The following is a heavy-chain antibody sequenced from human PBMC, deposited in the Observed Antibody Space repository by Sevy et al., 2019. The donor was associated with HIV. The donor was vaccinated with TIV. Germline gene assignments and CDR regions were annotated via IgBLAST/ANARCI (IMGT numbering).Heavy chain of an antibody. J-gene: IGHJ4*02. D-gene: IGHD6-13*01. Sequence: GGSLRLSCAASGFTFSNYGMHWVRQVPGKGLEWVTFIRYDGSDKYYAASVKGRFTISRDDSKNTVYLTVDSLRAEDTAIYYCAKDLAGPGRRYFDYWGQGTLVTVSS. CDR3: AKDLAGPGRRYFDY. CDR2: IRYDGSDK. V-gene: IGHV3-30*02. CDR1: GFTFSNYG.